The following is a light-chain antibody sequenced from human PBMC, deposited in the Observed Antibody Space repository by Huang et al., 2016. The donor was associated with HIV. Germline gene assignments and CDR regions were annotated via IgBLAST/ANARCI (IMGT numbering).Light chain of an antibody. Sequence: EIVMTQSPATLSVSPGERATLSCRASQSITSNLAWYKQKPGQAPRLLIYAASTRATGSPARFSGSGSGTEFTLSISSLQSEDFAVYYCQQYNNWPPWTFGQGTKVEIK. V-gene: IGKV3-15*01. CDR1: QSITSN. CDR2: AAS. CDR3: QQYNNWPPWT. J-gene: IGKJ1*01.